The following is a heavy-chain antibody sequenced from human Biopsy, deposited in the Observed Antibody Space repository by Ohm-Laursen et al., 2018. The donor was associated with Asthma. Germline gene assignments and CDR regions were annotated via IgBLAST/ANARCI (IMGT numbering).Heavy chain of an antibody. CDR2: SDHRGST. V-gene: IGHV4-34*04. D-gene: IGHD3-3*01. J-gene: IGHJ6*02. CDR1: ALSVRDYY. Sequence: SDTLSLTCILYALSVRDYYWTWVRQPPGKGLEWIGESDHRGSTNINPTLKSRATISKDTSAFNFSLKVSSVTATDTAIYYCAGGPEWSGLDVWGQGTTVTVSS. CDR3: AGGPEWSGLDV.